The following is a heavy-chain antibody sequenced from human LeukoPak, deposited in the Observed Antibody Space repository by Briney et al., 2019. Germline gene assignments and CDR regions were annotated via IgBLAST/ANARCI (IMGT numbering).Heavy chain of an antibody. V-gene: IGHV3-21*01. CDR2: ISSSSSYI. CDR1: GFTFSSYS. Sequence: KPGGSLRLSCAASGFTFSSYSMNWVRQAPGKGLEWVSSISSSSSYIYYADSVKGRFTISRDNAKNSLYLQMNSLRAEDTAVYYCARGMLSSAGYHWYYYMDVWGKGAMVTVSS. J-gene: IGHJ6*03. CDR3: ARGMLSSAGYHWYYYMDV. D-gene: IGHD3-3*01.